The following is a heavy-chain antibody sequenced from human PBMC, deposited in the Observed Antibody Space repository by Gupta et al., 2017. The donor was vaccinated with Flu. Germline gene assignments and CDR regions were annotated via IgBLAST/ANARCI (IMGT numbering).Heavy chain of an antibody. CDR3: AREHESAGYFFDY. Sequence: SSYSISWGRQGPGQGLEYVGGIIPIFDTATYAQKFQGRVTITADKFTSTVCMELSSLTYGDTGVYYCAREHESAGYFFDYWGQGTPITVSS. D-gene: IGHD3-22*01. CDR1: SSYS. J-gene: IGHJ4*02. V-gene: IGHV1-69*06. CDR2: IIPIFDTA.